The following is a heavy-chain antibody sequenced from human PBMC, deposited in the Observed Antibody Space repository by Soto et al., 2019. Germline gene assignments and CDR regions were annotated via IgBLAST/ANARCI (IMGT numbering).Heavy chain of an antibody. D-gene: IGHD2-2*01. CDR2: ISGSGGST. CDR1: GFTFSSYA. J-gene: IGHJ4*02. Sequence: GGSLRLSCAASGFTFSSYAMSWVRQAPGKGLEWVSAISGSGGSTYYADSVKGRFTISRDNSKNTLYLQMNSLRAEDTAVYYCAKGGTAGEIVTAAVDYWGQGTMVTVSS. CDR3: AKGGTAGEIVTAAVDY. V-gene: IGHV3-23*01.